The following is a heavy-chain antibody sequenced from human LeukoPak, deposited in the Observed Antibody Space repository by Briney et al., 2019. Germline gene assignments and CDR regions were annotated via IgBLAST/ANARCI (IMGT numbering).Heavy chain of an antibody. CDR2: IYNSETI. CDR1: GGSINSYY. J-gene: IGHJ3*02. V-gene: IGHV4-59*01. Sequence: PSETLSLTCTVSGGSINSYYWSWIRQPPGKGLEWIGYIYNSETINYNPSLTSRVTISLDTSKNQVSLKLTSVTAADTAVYYCVRVGGASSILSAFDIWGQGTMGTVSS. D-gene: IGHD6-6*01. CDR3: VRVGGASSILSAFDI.